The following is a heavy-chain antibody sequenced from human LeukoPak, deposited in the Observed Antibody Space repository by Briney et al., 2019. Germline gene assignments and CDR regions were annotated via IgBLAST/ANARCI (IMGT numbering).Heavy chain of an antibody. CDR1: GYTFTSYD. Sequence: ASVKVSCKASGYTFTSYDINWVRQATGQGLEWMGWMNPNSGNTGYAQKFQGRVTMTRNTSISTAYMELSSLRSEDTAVYYCARGPYDSSGYYATYNWFDPWGQGALVTVSS. V-gene: IGHV1-8*01. D-gene: IGHD3-22*01. CDR2: MNPNSGNT. CDR3: ARGPYDSSGYYATYNWFDP. J-gene: IGHJ5*02.